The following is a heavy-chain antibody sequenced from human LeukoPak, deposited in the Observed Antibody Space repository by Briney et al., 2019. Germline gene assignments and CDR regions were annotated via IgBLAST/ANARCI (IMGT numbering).Heavy chain of an antibody. CDR3: ARDPYCSGGICYPAPYYGMDV. J-gene: IGHJ6*02. D-gene: IGHD2-15*01. V-gene: IGHV3-30*14. CDR2: ISYDGSNK. CDR1: GFTFSSYA. Sequence: GRSLRLSCAASGFTFSSYAMHWVRQAPGKGLEWVAVISYDGSNKYYADSVKGRFTISRDNSKNTLYLQMNSLRAEDTAVYYCARDPYCSGGICYPAPYYGMDVWGQGPRSPSP.